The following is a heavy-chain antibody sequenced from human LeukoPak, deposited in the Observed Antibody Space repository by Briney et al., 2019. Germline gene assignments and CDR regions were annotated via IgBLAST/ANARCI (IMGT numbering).Heavy chain of an antibody. CDR1: GGSFSGYY. D-gene: IGHD3-10*01. Sequence: SETLSLTCAVYGGSFSGYYWSWIRQPPGKGLEWIGEINHSGSTNYNPSLKSRVTISVDTSKNQFSLKLSSVTAADTAVYYCARVNYYGSGSYIYYYYYYMDVWGKGTTVTISS. CDR3: ARVNYYGSGSYIYYYYYYMDV. J-gene: IGHJ6*03. CDR2: INHSGST. V-gene: IGHV4-34*01.